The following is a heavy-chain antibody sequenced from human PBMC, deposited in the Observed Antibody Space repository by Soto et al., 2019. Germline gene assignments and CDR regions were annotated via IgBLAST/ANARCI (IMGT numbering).Heavy chain of an antibody. D-gene: IGHD3-22*01. CDR1: GYTFTSYG. CDR3: ARVATMIVGDYYYYYGMDV. CDR2: ISAYNGNT. Sequence: ASVKVSCKASGYTFTSYGISWVRQAPGQGLEWMGWISAYNGNTNYAQKLQGRVTMTTDTSTSTAYMELRSLRSDDTAVYYCARVATMIVGDYYYYYGMDVWGQGTTVTVSS. V-gene: IGHV1-18*01. J-gene: IGHJ6*02.